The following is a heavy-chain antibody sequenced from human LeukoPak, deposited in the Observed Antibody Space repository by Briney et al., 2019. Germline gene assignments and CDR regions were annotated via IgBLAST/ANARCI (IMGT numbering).Heavy chain of an antibody. D-gene: IGHD5-12*01. J-gene: IGHJ4*02. V-gene: IGHV1-2*02. CDR3: APTFSGHDYYFDY. Sequence: PRASVKVSCKSSGYXFTGYYIHWVRQAPGHGLEWMGWINPNSGGTSYAQEFQGRVTMTRDTSTSTAYMELSRLRSDDTAVYYCAPTFSGHDYYFDYWGQGTLVTVSS. CDR2: INPNSGGT. CDR1: GYXFTGYY.